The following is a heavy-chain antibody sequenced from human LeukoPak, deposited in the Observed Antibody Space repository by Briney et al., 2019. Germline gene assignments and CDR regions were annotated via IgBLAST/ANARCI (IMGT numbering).Heavy chain of an antibody. Sequence: ASVKVSCKASGYTFTGYYMQWVRQAPGQGLEWMGWINPNTGGTNYAQKFLGRVTMTRDTSISTAYMELSGLRSDDTAVYYCARSDGLGSYPYWGQGTLVTVSS. CDR2: INPNTGGT. CDR1: GYTFTGYY. CDR3: ARSDGLGSYPY. J-gene: IGHJ4*02. V-gene: IGHV1-2*02. D-gene: IGHD3-10*01.